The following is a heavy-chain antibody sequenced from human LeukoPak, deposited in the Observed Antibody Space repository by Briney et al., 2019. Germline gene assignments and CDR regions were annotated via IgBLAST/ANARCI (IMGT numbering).Heavy chain of an antibody. D-gene: IGHD3-22*01. CDR2: IYYSGST. CDR1: GGSISSYY. V-gene: IGHV4-59*01. Sequence: SETLSLTCTVSGGSISSYYWSWIRQPPGKGLEWIGYIYYSGSTNYNPSLKSRVTISVDTSKNQFSLKLSSVTAADTAVYYCARGHGLYYYDSSGYYLDCWGQGTLVTVSS. J-gene: IGHJ4*02. CDR3: ARGHGLYYYDSSGYYLDC.